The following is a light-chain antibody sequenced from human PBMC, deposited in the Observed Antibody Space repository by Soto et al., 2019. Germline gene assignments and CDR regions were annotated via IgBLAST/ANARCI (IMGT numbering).Light chain of an antibody. J-gene: IGKJ1*01. V-gene: IGKV3-11*01. CDR3: QQYNSYSRT. CDR2: DTS. CDR1: QSVNNY. Sequence: EIVLTQYPATLSLSPGGRATLSCRASQSVNNYLAWYQQKPGQAPRLLIYDTSDRASGIPARFSGSGSGTEFTLTISSLQPDDFATYYCQQYNSYSRTFGQGTKVDI.